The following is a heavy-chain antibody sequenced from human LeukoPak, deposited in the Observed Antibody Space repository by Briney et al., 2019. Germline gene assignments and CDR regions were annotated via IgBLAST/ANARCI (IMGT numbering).Heavy chain of an antibody. V-gene: IGHV3-53*01. D-gene: IGHD3-22*01. Sequence: GGSLRLSCAASGLTVSTNYMTWVRQAPGKGLEWVSIIHSDGSTYYADSVKGRFTISRDNYKNTLYLQLNSLRGEDTAMYYCARDLDYFDSSGSHRRRNYFDYWGQGTLVTVSS. CDR3: ARDLDYFDSSGSHRRRNYFDY. CDR1: GLTVSTNY. CDR2: IHSDGST. J-gene: IGHJ4*02.